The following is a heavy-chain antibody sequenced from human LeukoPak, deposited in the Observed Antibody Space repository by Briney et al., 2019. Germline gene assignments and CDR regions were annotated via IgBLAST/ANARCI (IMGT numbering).Heavy chain of an antibody. Sequence: SETLSLTCTVSGGSISSYYWTWIRQPAGKGLEWIGRIHPSGTTNHNPSLKSRVIMSLDMSNNQFSLKVRSVTAADTAVYYCARETEVPGGRSWDFWGQGTLVTISS. V-gene: IGHV4-4*07. CDR1: GGSISSYY. D-gene: IGHD6-19*01. CDR2: IHPSGTT. CDR3: ARETEVPGGRSWDF. J-gene: IGHJ4*02.